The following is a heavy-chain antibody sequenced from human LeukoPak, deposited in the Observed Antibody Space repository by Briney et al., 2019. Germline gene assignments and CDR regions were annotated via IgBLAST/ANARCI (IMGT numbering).Heavy chain of an antibody. V-gene: IGHV4-34*01. CDR3: ARQKRRAAGLPLDY. CDR1: GGSFSGYY. J-gene: IGHJ4*02. Sequence: SETLSLTCAVYGGSFSGYYWSWIRQPPGKGLERIGEINHSGSTNYNPSLKSRVTISVDTSKNQFSLKLSSVTAADTAVYYCARQKRRAAGLPLDYWGQGTLVTVSS. D-gene: IGHD6-13*01. CDR2: INHSGST.